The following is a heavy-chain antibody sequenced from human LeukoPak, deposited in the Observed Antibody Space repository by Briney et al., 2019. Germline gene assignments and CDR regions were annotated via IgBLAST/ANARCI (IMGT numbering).Heavy chain of an antibody. CDR3: ARDLAPNSGYDYGYYYGMDV. Sequence: GGSLRLSCAASGFTFSSYAMHWVRQAPGKGLEWVAVISYDGSNKYYADSVKGRFTISRDNSKNTLYLQMNSLRAEDTAVYYCARDLAPNSGYDYGYYYGMDVWGQGTTVTVSS. J-gene: IGHJ6*02. CDR1: GFTFSSYA. D-gene: IGHD5-12*01. V-gene: IGHV3-30-3*01. CDR2: ISYDGSNK.